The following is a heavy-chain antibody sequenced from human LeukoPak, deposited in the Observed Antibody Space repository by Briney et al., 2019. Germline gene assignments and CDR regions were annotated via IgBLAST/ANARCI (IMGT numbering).Heavy chain of an antibody. D-gene: IGHD3-10*01. V-gene: IGHV1-2*02. CDR1: GYTFTGYY. Sequence: ASVKVSCKASGYTFTGYYMHWVRQAPGQGLEWMGWINPNSGGTNYARKFQGRVTMTRDTSISTAYMELSRLRSDDTAVYYCARAMRFTMVRGVISPFAYWGQGTLVTVSS. CDR3: ARAMRFTMVRGVISPFAY. CDR2: INPNSGGT. J-gene: IGHJ4*02.